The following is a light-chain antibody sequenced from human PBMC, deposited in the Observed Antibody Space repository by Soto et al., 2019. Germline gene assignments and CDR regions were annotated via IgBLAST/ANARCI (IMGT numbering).Light chain of an antibody. CDR3: QQCGSSPWT. CDR1: QSVSSYY. J-gene: IGKJ1*01. Sequence: EIVLTQSPGTLSLSPGERATLSCRASQSVSSYYLAWYQQKPGQAPRLLIYAASSRATGIPDRFSGGGSGTDFTLTSSRLEPEDFAVYYCQQCGSSPWTFGQGTKGEIK. CDR2: AAS. V-gene: IGKV3-20*01.